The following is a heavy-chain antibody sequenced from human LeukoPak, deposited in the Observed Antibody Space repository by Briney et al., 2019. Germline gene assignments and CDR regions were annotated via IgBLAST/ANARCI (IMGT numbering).Heavy chain of an antibody. Sequence: SETLSLTCTVSGGSIDSTKYYWGWIRQTPGRGLEWIGSIYYSGLTYYRPSLRSRVTMSVDTAKRQFSLRLTSVIAADTGIYYRARLKHGGSWYEAYYYSYYMDAWGRGTTVTVSS. CDR2: IYYSGLT. CDR3: ARLKHGGSWYEAYYYSYYMDA. CDR1: GGSIDSTKYY. D-gene: IGHD6-13*01. J-gene: IGHJ6*03. V-gene: IGHV4-39*01.